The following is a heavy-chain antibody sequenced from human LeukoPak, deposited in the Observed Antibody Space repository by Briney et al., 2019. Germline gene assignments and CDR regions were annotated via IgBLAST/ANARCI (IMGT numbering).Heavy chain of an antibody. J-gene: IGHJ5*02. Sequence: GGSLRLSCAASGFTFSSYAMHWVRQAPGKGLEWVAVISYDGSNKYYADSVKGRFTISRDNSKNTLYLQMNSLRAEDTAVYYCARVFGPRLWFGDLAWGQGTLVTVSS. CDR3: ARVFGPRLWFGDLA. CDR1: GFTFSSYA. V-gene: IGHV3-30-3*01. CDR2: ISYDGSNK. D-gene: IGHD3-10*01.